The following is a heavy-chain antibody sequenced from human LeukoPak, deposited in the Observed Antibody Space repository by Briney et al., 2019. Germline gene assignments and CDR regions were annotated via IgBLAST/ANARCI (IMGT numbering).Heavy chain of an antibody. Sequence: PGGSLRLSCAASGFTFSDYYMSWIRQAPGKGLEWVSYISSSGSTIYYADSVKGRFTISRGNAKNSLYLQMNSLRAEDTAVYYCARVQPHYYDSSGYPPDYWGQGTLVTVSS. D-gene: IGHD3-22*01. J-gene: IGHJ4*02. CDR2: ISSSGSTI. V-gene: IGHV3-11*01. CDR1: GFTFSDYY. CDR3: ARVQPHYYDSSGYPPDY.